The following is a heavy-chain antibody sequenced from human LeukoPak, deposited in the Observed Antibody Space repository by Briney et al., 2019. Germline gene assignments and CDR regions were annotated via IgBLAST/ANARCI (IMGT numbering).Heavy chain of an antibody. Sequence: GGSLRLSCAASGFTFSRHGMNWVRQAPGKGLEWISGISPSADITYYADSVKGRFTISRDNSKNTVYLQMNSLRPEDTAVYYCAARRLTVTTEIDYWGQGTLVTVSS. CDR3: AARRLTVTTEIDY. V-gene: IGHV3-23*01. CDR1: GFTFSRHG. D-gene: IGHD4-17*01. J-gene: IGHJ4*02. CDR2: ISPSADIT.